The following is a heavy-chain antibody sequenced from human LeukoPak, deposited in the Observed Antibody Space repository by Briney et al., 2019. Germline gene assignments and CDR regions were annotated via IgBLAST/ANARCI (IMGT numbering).Heavy chain of an antibody. D-gene: IGHD3-10*01. J-gene: IGHJ4*02. V-gene: IGHV4-38-2*02. CDR3: ARVPLYYGSGSFDY. Sequence: SETLSLTCTVSGYSISSGYYWGWIRQPPGKGLEWIGSIYHSGSTYYNPSLKSRVTISVDTSKNQFSLKLSSVTAADTAVYYCARVPLYYGSGSFDYWGQGTLVTVSS. CDR1: GYSISSGYY. CDR2: IYHSGST.